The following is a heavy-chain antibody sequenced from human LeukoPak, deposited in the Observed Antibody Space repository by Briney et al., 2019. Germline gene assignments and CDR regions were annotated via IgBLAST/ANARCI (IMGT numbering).Heavy chain of an antibody. CDR3: AKGSYCGGDCYSSPVDY. D-gene: IGHD2-21*02. J-gene: IGHJ4*02. Sequence: GGSLRLSCAASGFTFDDYAMHWVRQAPGEGLEWVSGISWNSGSIGYADSVKGRFTISRDNAKNSLYLQMNSLRAEDTALYYCAKGSYCGGDCYSSPVDYWGQGTLVTVSS. CDR1: GFTFDDYA. CDR2: ISWNSGSI. V-gene: IGHV3-9*01.